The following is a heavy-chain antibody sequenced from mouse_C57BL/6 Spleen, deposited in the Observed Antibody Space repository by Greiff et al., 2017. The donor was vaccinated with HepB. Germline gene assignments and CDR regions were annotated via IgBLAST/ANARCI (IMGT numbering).Heavy chain of an antibody. CDR3: ARSDDYDDYAMDY. D-gene: IGHD2-4*01. V-gene: IGHV1-47*01. Sequence: QVQLKESGAELVKPGASVKMSCKASGYTFTTYPIEWMKQNHGKSLEWIGNFHPYNDDTKYNEKFKGKATLTVEKSSSTVYLELSRLTSDDSAVYYCARSDDYDDYAMDYWGQGTSVTVSS. J-gene: IGHJ4*01. CDR2: FHPYNDDT. CDR1: GYTFTTYP.